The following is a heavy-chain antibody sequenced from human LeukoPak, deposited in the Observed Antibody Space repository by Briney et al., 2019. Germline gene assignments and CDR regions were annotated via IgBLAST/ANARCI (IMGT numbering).Heavy chain of an antibody. D-gene: IGHD4-17*01. Sequence: GSLRLSCAASGFTFSSYSMNWVRQAPGKGLEWVSSISSSSSYMYYADSVKGRFTISRDNAKNSLYLQMNSLRAEDTAVYYCARGHDYGDYGGYWGQGTLVTVSS. CDR2: ISSSSSYM. J-gene: IGHJ4*02. CDR3: ARGHDYGDYGGY. V-gene: IGHV3-21*01. CDR1: GFTFSSYS.